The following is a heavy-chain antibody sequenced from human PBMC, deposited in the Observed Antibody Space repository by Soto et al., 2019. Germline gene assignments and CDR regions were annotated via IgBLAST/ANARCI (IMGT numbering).Heavy chain of an antibody. D-gene: IGHD2-2*01. Sequence: PSETLSLTCTVSGGSISSSNYYWGWIRQPPGKGLEWIGSIYYSGSTYYNPSLKSRVTISVDTSKNQFSLKLSPVTAADTAVYYCATIVLGPAHFDYWGQGTLVTVSS. J-gene: IGHJ4*02. CDR1: GGSISSSNYY. CDR3: ATIVLGPAHFDY. CDR2: IYYSGST. V-gene: IGHV4-39*01.